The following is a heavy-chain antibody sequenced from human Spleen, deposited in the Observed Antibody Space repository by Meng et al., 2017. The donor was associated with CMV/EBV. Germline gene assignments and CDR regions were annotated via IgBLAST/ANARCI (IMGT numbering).Heavy chain of an antibody. V-gene: IGHV4-4*01. CDR1: GFTFSSYAM. CDR3: ARNQVGATSTMDSSYYAMDV. Sequence: GSLRLSCAASGFTFSSYAMSWVRQAPGKGLEWIGEIYHSGSTIYNPSLKSRVTLSIDKSRNQFSLKVSSVTAADTAVYFCARNQVGATSTMDSSYYAMDVWGQGTTVTVSS. CDR2: IYHSGST. J-gene: IGHJ6*02. D-gene: IGHD1-26*01.